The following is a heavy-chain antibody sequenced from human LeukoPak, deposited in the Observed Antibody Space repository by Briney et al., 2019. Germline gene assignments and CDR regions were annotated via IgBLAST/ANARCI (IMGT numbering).Heavy chain of an antibody. Sequence: PGGSLRLSCAASGFTFDHYSMHWVRQAPGKGLEWVSLISWDGGSTYYADSVKGRFTISRDNSKNSLFLQMNSLRTEDTALYYCAKDFRNYLDYWGQGTLATVSS. CDR1: GFTFDHYS. V-gene: IGHV3-43*01. J-gene: IGHJ4*02. CDR3: AKDFRNYLDY. CDR2: ISWDGGST.